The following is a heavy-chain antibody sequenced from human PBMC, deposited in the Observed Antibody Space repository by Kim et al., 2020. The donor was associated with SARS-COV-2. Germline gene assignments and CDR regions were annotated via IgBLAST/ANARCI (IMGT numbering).Heavy chain of an antibody. V-gene: IGHV1-46*01. J-gene: IGHJ6*03. CDR2: T. Sequence: TSAAQKFQGRVTMTRDTSTSTVYMELSSLRSEDTAVYYCARNSLESGMDVWGKGTTVTVSS. CDR3: ARNSLESGMDV. D-gene: IGHD3-10*01.